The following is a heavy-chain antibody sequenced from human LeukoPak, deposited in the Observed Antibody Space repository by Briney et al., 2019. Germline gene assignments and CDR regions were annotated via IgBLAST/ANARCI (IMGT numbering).Heavy chain of an antibody. CDR1: GGSFSGYY. D-gene: IGHD1-26*01. Sequence: SETLSLTCAVYGGSFSGYYWSWIRQPPGKGLEWIGEINHSGSTNYNPSLKSRVTISVDTSKNQFSLKLSSVTAADTAVYYCARRMGGTDYWGQGTLVTVSS. CDR3: ARRMGGTDY. J-gene: IGHJ4*02. CDR2: INHSGST. V-gene: IGHV4-34*01.